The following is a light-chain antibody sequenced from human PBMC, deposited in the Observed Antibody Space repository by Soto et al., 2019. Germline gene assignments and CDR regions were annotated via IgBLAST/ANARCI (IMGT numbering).Light chain of an antibody. CDR1: RSVNNN. J-gene: IGKJ5*01. CDR3: QQYDNWPIT. V-gene: IGKV3-15*01. Sequence: EVVMTQSPATLSVSPGERAILSCRASRSVNNNYLAWYQQKPGQAPRLLIYGVSTRATDTPARFSGSGSGTEFTLMISSLQSEDFAVYYCQQYDNWPITFGQETRLEIK. CDR2: GVS.